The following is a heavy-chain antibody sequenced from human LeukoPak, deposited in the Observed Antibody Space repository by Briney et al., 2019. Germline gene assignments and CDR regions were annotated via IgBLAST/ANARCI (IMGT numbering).Heavy chain of an antibody. Sequence: GGPLRLSCAASGFSFSDYYMMWLRQAPGKGLEGVSYISSSGNTKYYADPLKGRFTISRDNAKNSLDLQMSSLRAEDTAVCYCARGDDYDSGVPFDCWGQRNLVADS. CDR1: GFSFSDYY. CDR3: ARGDDYDSGVPFDC. V-gene: IGHV3-11*04. D-gene: IGHD3-22*01. CDR2: ISSSGNTK. J-gene: IGHJ4*02.